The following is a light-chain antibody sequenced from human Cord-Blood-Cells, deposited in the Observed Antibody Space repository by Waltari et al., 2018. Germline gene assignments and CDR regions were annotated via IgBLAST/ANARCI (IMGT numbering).Light chain of an antibody. J-gene: IGLJ3*02. CDR3: QTWGTGIRV. CDR2: LNSDGSH. CDR1: SRHSSYA. Sequence: QLVLTQSPSASASLGASVKLTCTLSSRHSSYALAWHQQQPEKGPRYLMKLNSDGSHSKGDGIPDRFSGSSSGAERYLTISSRQSEDEADYYCQTWGTGIRVFGGGTKLTVL. V-gene: IGLV4-69*01.